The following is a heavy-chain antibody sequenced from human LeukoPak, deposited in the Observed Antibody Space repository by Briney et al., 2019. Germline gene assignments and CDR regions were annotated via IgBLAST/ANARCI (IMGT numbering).Heavy chain of an antibody. CDR3: ARIVGSEGYSSGWYDY. Sequence: SQTLSLTCTVSGDSISAGNYYWSWIRQPAGKGLEWVGRAYDTGSTWHSPSLKNRVTISIDTSRNQFSLTLNSVTAADTAAYFCARIVGSEGYSSGWYDYWGPGILVTVSS. CDR2: AYDTGST. V-gene: IGHV4-61*02. J-gene: IGHJ4*02. D-gene: IGHD6-19*01. CDR1: GDSISAGNYY.